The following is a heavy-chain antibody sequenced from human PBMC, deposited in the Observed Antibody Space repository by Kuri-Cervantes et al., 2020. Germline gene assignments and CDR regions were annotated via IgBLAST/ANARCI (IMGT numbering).Heavy chain of an antibody. J-gene: IGHJ6*03. CDR2: FDPEDGET. V-gene: IGHV1-24*01. D-gene: IGHD3-3*01. Sequence: ASVKVSCKVSGYTLTELSMHWVRQAPGKGLEWMGGFDPEDGETIYAQKFQGRVTMTRNTSISTAYMELSSLRSEDTAVYYCARAPMYYDFWSGYSDYYYYMDVWGKGTTVTVSS. CDR3: ARAPMYYDFWSGYSDYYYYMDV. CDR1: GYTLTELS.